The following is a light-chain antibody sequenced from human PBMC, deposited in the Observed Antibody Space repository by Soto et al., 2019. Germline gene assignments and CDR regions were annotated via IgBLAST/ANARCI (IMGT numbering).Light chain of an antibody. CDR3: QQRSSFPWT. V-gene: IGKV3-11*01. CDR2: DAS. J-gene: IGKJ1*01. CDR1: QSVSSY. Sequence: EIVLTQSPASLSLAPGERAILSCRASQSVSSYMAWYKQRPGQAPRLLIYDASNRATGIPARFSGVGSGTDFTLTVSSLEPEDSAVYFCQQRSSFPWTFGQGTKVDIK.